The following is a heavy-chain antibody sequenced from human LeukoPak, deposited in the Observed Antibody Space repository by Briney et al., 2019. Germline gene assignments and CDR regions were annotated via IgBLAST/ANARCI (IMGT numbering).Heavy chain of an antibody. V-gene: IGHV4-4*07. CDR2: MYTSGST. CDR3: ATYDQQLAFDN. Sequence: SETLSLTCTVSGGPMSSYYWTWIRQPAGKGLEWIGRMYTSGSTNYNPSLKSRVTMSVDTSKKQFSLRLHSVTAADTAVYYCATYDQQLAFDNWGQGTLVTVSS. J-gene: IGHJ4*02. D-gene: IGHD6-13*01. CDR1: GGPMSSYY.